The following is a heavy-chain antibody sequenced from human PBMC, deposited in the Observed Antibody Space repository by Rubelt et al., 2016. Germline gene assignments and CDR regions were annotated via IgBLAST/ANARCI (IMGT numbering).Heavy chain of an antibody. CDR3: VKDGKFGGVIAHFDY. J-gene: IGHJ4*02. CDR1: GFTFSSYS. V-gene: IGHV3-21*01. CDR2: ISSSSSYI. D-gene: IGHD3-16*02. Sequence: EVQLVESGGGLVKPGGSLRLSCAASGFTFSSYSMNWVRQAPGKGLEWVSSISSSSSYIYYADSVKGRFTIVRDNSKNTLYLQMSSLRAEDTAVYYCVKDGKFGGVIAHFDYWGQGTLVTVSS.